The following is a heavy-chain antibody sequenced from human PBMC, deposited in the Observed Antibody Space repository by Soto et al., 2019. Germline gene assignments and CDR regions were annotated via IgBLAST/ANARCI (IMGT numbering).Heavy chain of an antibody. CDR3: ASPKIAFYNWFDP. D-gene: IGHD3-3*02. CDR1: GYSISSSNW. CDR2: IYYSGTT. J-gene: IGHJ5*02. Sequence: PSETLSLTCAVSGYSISSSNWWGWIRQPPGKGLEWIGYIYYSGTTYYNPSLKSRVTMSVDTSKNQFSLKLTSVTAADTAVYYCASPKIAFYNWFDPWGQGTLVTVSS. V-gene: IGHV4-28*01.